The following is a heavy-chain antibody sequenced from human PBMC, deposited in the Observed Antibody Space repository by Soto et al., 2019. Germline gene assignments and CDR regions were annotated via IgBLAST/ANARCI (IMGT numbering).Heavy chain of an antibody. CDR2: IIPIFGTA. CDR3: ARDPLGGCSSTSCPFDY. Sequence: ASVKVSCKASGGTFSSYAISWVRQAPGQGLEWMGGIIPIFGTANYAQKFQGRVTITADESTSTAYMELSSLRSEDTAVYYCARDPLGGCSSTSCPFDYWGQGTLVTVSS. D-gene: IGHD2-2*01. CDR1: GGTFSSYA. V-gene: IGHV1-69*13. J-gene: IGHJ4*02.